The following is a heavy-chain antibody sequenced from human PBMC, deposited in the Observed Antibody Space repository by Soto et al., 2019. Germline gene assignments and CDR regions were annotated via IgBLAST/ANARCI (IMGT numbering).Heavy chain of an antibody. J-gene: IGHJ5*02. CDR3: GSVRPSGYVLS. CDR1: GGSLSSYY. Sequence: SETLSLTCTVSGGSLSSYYWTWIRQSPGKGLEWIGYVYFSGNANYNPSLKSRVTISVDTSKNQFSLSLASVTAADTAFYYCGSVRPSGYVLSWGQGTLVTVSS. V-gene: IGHV4-59*01. D-gene: IGHD6-25*01. CDR2: VYFSGNA.